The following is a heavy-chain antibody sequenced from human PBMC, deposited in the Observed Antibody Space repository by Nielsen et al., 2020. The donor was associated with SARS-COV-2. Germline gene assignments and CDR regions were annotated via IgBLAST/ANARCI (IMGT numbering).Heavy chain of an antibody. CDR2: TYYRSKWST. D-gene: IGHD2-8*01. Sequence: SETLSLTCAISGDSVSSNSVTWNWIRQSPSRGPEWLGRTYYRSKWSTDYAVSVKSRITINTDTSKNHFSLLMNSVTPEDTAVYYCTRGVYTKGFDYWGKGTLVTVSS. CDR3: TRGVYTKGFDY. V-gene: IGHV6-1*01. J-gene: IGHJ4*02. CDR1: GDSVSSNSVT.